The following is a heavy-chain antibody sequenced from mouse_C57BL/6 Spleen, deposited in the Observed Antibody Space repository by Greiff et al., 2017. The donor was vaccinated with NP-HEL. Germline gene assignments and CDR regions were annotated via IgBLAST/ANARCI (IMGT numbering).Heavy chain of an antibody. CDR2: IDPETGGP. Sequence: VQLQQSGAELVRPGASVTLSCKASGYTFTDYEMHWVKQTPVHGLEWIGAIDPETGGPAYNQKFKGKAILTADKSSSTAYMELRSLTSEDSAVYYCTRGVLRYPGFAYWGQGTLVTVSA. CDR1: GYTFTDYE. CDR3: TRGVLRYPGFAY. D-gene: IGHD1-1*01. J-gene: IGHJ3*01. V-gene: IGHV1-15*01.